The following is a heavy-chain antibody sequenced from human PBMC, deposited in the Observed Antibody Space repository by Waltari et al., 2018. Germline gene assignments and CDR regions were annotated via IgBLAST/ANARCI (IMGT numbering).Heavy chain of an antibody. CDR2: ISISDAT. D-gene: IGHD1-20*01. V-gene: IGHV3-23*01. CDR3: AKPFYNWDDPLDS. J-gene: IGHJ4*02. Sequence: QLLESGGGLVQPGGSLSPPFGLPASPFTAYAINWVRRAPGTGLQWVAAISISDATYHADSVKGRFTISRDTSKDTVYLQMNSLRVEDTAVYYCAKPFYNWDDPLDSWGQGTLVTVSS. CDR1: ASPFTAYA.